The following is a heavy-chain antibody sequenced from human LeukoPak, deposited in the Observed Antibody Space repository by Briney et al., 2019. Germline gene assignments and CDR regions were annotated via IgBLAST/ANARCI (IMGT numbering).Heavy chain of an antibody. CDR2: VHYSGST. CDR1: GGSISNYY. CDR3: AREWSSFDY. Sequence: PSETLSLTCSVSGGSISNYYWSWIRQPPGKGLEWIAHVHYSGSTSYNPPLQSRVTISVDTSKNQFSLKMTSVTAADTAVYYCAREWSSFDYWGQGTLVTVSS. V-gene: IGHV4-59*01. J-gene: IGHJ4*02. D-gene: IGHD2-15*01.